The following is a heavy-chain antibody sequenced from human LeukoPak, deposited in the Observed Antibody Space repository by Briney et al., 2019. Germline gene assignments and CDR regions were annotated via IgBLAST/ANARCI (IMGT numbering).Heavy chain of an antibody. D-gene: IGHD5-12*01. CDR3: ARGDIAERREYYYYYYMDV. Sequence: SETLSLTCTVSGGSMSSSSYYWGWIRQPPGKGLEWIGSIYYSGSTYQNPSLKSRVTISVDTSKNQFSLKLSSVTAADTAVYYCARGDIAERREYYYYYYMDVWGKGTTVTVSS. CDR1: GGSMSSSSYY. CDR2: IYYSGST. J-gene: IGHJ6*03. V-gene: IGHV4-39*07.